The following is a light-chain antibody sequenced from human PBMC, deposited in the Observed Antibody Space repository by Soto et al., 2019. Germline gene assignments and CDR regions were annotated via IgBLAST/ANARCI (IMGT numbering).Light chain of an antibody. Sequence: QAVVTQPPSVSGAPGQRVTISCTGSSSNIGAGRDVHWYQHFPGTAPKLLIYGNSHRPSGVPDRFSGSKSGTSASLAITGLPAEDEGDYYCQSYDTSLNGVIFGGGTKLTVL. CDR2: GNS. V-gene: IGLV1-40*01. J-gene: IGLJ2*01. CDR1: SSNIGAGRD. CDR3: QSYDTSLNGVI.